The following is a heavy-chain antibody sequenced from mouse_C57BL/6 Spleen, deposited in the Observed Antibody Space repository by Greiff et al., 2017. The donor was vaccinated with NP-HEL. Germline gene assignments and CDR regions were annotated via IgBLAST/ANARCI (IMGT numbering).Heavy chain of an antibody. Sequence: EVQVVESGGDLVKPGGSLKLSCAASGFTFSSYGTSWVRQTPDKRLEWVATISSGGSYTYYPDSVKGRFTISRDNAKNTLYLQMSSLKSEDTAMYYCARSGYFDVWGTGTTVTVSS. CDR1: GFTFSSYG. V-gene: IGHV5-6*01. J-gene: IGHJ1*03. CDR3: ARSGYFDV. CDR2: ISSGGSYT.